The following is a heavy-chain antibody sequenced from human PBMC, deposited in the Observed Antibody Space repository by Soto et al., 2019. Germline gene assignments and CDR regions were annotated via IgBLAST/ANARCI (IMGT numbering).Heavy chain of an antibody. V-gene: IGHV1-69*13. CDR3: SRSLGSTVYSSFDP. Sequence: SVKVSFKTSGGTFSSYAISWVRQAPGQGLEWMGGIIPIFGTANYAQKFQGRVTITADESTSTAYMELSSLRSEDTAVYYCSRSLGSTVYSSFDPWGQGTLVTVSS. CDR2: IIPIFGTA. D-gene: IGHD6-19*01. CDR1: GGTFSSYA. J-gene: IGHJ5*02.